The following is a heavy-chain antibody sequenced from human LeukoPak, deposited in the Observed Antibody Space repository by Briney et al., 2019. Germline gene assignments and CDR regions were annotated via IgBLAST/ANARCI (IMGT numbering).Heavy chain of an antibody. CDR2: INSDGSRT. Sequence: TGGSLRLSCAASEFAFNIYWMHWVRQVPGRGLVWVSNINSDGSRTSYADSVKGRFTISGDNAKNTLYLQMTSLRAEEPAVFYCARDRSENMDEWGQGTTVTVSS. V-gene: IGHV3-74*01. J-gene: IGHJ6*02. CDR3: ARDRSENMDE. CDR1: EFAFNIYW.